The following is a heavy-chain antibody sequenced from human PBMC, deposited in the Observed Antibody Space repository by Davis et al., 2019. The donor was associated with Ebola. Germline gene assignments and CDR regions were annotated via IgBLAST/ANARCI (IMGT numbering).Heavy chain of an antibody. Sequence: PGGSLRLSCADSVITFSSYAMTWVRQAPGKGLEWVSAISGSGGSTYYADSVKGRFTISRDNSKKTTYLQMNSLRAEDTAVYYCAKGAHQLLWGWFDPWGQGTLVTVSS. D-gene: IGHD2-2*01. V-gene: IGHV3-23*01. CDR2: ISGSGGST. CDR1: VITFSSYA. J-gene: IGHJ5*02. CDR3: AKGAHQLLWGWFDP.